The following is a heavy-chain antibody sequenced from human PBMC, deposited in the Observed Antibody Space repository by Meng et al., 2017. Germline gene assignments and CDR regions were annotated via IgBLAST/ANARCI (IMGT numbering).Heavy chain of an antibody. CDR2: IYYTGST. J-gene: IGHJ5*01. Sequence: SETLSLTCSVSGVPISFYYLNWLRQSPGKQPEWIGDIYYTGSTGYNPSLRSRVTISIDTSKNQFSLEMGSVTAADTAIYFCATEGTRARFDSWGQGTLVTVSS. CDR3: ATEGTRARFDS. CDR1: GVPISFYY. V-gene: IGHV4-59*01. D-gene: IGHD3-10*01.